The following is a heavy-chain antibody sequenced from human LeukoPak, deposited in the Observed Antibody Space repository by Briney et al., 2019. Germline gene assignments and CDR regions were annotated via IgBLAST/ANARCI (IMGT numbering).Heavy chain of an antibody. CDR1: GYTFTNYD. J-gene: IGHJ5*02. Sequence: ASVKVSCKASGYTFTNYDINWVRQATGQGLEWMGWMNPNSGKAGYAHKFQGRVTITRNPSITTAYMELSSLRSEDTAVYYCARRPGYYYGSGSYWSPWGQGTLVTVSS. V-gene: IGHV1-8*03. D-gene: IGHD3-10*01. CDR3: ARRPGYYYGSGSYWSP. CDR2: MNPNSGKA.